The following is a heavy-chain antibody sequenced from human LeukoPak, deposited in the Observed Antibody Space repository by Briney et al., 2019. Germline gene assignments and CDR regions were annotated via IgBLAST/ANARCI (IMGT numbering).Heavy chain of an antibody. V-gene: IGHV3-48*03. J-gene: IGHJ5*02. CDR3: AKEPRENSGYYVSGWFDP. D-gene: IGHD5-12*01. CDR1: GFTFSSYE. Sequence: GGSLRLSCAASGFTFSSYEMNWVRQAPGKGLEWVSYISSSGSTIYYADSVKGRFTISRDNAKNSLYLQMNSLRADDTAVYYCAKEPRENSGYYVSGWFDPWGQGTLVTVSS. CDR2: ISSSGSTI.